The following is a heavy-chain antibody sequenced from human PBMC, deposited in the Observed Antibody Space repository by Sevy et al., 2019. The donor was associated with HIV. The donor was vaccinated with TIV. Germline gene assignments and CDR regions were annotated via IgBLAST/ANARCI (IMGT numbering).Heavy chain of an antibody. D-gene: IGHD3-9*01. V-gene: IGHV3-11*01. Sequence: GSLRLSCAASGFTFSDYYMSWIRQAPGKGLEWVSYISSSGSTIYYADSVKGRFTISRDNAKNSLYLQMNSLRAEDTAVYYCARGRYFDWLLSRANDAFDIWGQGTMVTVSS. CDR3: ARGRYFDWLLSRANDAFDI. CDR1: GFTFSDYY. J-gene: IGHJ3*02. CDR2: ISSSGSTI.